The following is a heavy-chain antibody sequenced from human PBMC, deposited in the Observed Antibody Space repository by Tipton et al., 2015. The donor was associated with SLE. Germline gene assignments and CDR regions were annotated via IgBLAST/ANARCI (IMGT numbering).Heavy chain of an antibody. CDR3: ARRRILRFLEWLLYGWFDP. Sequence: TLSLTCTVSCGSLSSSSYYWGWIHQPPGKGLEWIGRIYTSGSTNYNPSPKSRVTMSVDTSKNQFSLKLSSVTAADTAVYYCARRRILRFLEWLLYGWFDPWGQGTLVTVSS. J-gene: IGHJ5*02. D-gene: IGHD3-3*01. CDR1: CGSLSSSSYY. V-gene: IGHV4-39*07. CDR2: IYTSGST.